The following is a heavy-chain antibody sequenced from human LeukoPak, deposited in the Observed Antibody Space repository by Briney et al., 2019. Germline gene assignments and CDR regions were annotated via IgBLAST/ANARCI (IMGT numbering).Heavy chain of an antibody. CDR2: IYYSGST. V-gene: IGHV4-39*01. Sequence: SLTCTLSGRSISISSEYCGWIRQPPGKGLHWIWRIYYSGSTYYNPSLKSRVTISVDTSKNQFSLKLSSVTAADTAVYYCARRTTAAWVENWVDPWGQGTLVTVSS. CDR1: GRSISISSEY. J-gene: IGHJ5*02. CDR3: ARRTTAAWVENWVDP. D-gene: IGHD6-13*01.